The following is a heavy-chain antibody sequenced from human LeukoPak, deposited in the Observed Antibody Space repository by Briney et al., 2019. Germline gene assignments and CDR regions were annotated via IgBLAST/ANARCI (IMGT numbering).Heavy chain of an antibody. V-gene: IGHV3-73*01. J-gene: IGHJ4*02. CDR3: TRLNDYGDPSFGY. CDR1: GLTFSGSA. D-gene: IGHD4-17*01. CDR2: IRSKGNSYAT. Sequence: GGSLKLSCVASGLTFSGSAMHWVRQASGKGLEWVGRIRSKGNSYATAYAASVRGRFTISRDDSENTAYLQMNSLNTEDTAVYYCTRLNDYGDPSFGYWGQGTLVTVSS.